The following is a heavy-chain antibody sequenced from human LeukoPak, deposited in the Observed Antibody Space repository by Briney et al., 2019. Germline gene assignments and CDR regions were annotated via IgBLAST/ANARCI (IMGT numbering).Heavy chain of an antibody. CDR3: ARDGLFGVYDSSGYYPTPDAFDI. J-gene: IGHJ3*02. CDR1: GFTFSDYY. Sequence: GGSLRLSCAASGFTFSDYYMAWIRQAPGKGLNWVSYISGSGTITYYADSLKGRFTISRDNAKNSLFLQMDSLRAEDTAVYYCARDGLFGVYDSSGYYPTPDAFDIWGQGTMVTVSS. V-gene: IGHV3-11*04. CDR2: ISGSGTIT. D-gene: IGHD3-22*01.